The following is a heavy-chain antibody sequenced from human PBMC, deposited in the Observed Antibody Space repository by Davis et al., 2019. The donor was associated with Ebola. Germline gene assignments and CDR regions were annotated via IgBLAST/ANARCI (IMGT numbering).Heavy chain of an antibody. V-gene: IGHV3-72*01. CDR3: ARDLPTYYYDSSGYYTYWYFDL. J-gene: IGHJ2*01. Sequence: GESLNISCAASGFTFSDHYMDWVRQAPGKGLEWVGRTRNKANSYTTEYAASVKGRFTISRDDSKNSLYLQMNSLKTEDTAVYYCARDLPTYYYDSSGYYTYWYFDLWGRGTLVTVSS. CDR2: TRNKANSYTT. D-gene: IGHD3-22*01. CDR1: GFTFSDHY.